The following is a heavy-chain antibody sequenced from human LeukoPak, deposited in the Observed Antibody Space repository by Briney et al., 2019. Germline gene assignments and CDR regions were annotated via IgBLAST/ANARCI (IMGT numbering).Heavy chain of an antibody. CDR1: GYTFTSYG. V-gene: IGHV1-8*01. CDR3: ARGPLYGAWIAYYYYMDV. Sequence: ASVKVSCKASGYTFTSYGISWVRQATGQGLEWMGWMHPNSGNTGYAQKFQGRVTMSRNTSISTAYMELSSLRSEDTAMYYCARGPLYGAWIAYYYYMDVWGKGTTVTVSS. D-gene: IGHD4-17*01. J-gene: IGHJ6*03. CDR2: MHPNSGNT.